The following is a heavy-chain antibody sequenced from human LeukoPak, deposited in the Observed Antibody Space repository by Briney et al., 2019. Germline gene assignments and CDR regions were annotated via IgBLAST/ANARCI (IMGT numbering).Heavy chain of an antibody. Sequence: SVKVSCKASGGTFSSYAISWVRQAPGQGLEWMGRIIPIFGTANYAQKFQGRVTITTDESTSTAYMELSSLRSEDTAVYYCARGYRAVAGTPLIDLDYWGQGTLVTVSS. CDR2: IIPIFGTA. CDR3: ARGYRAVAGTPLIDLDY. J-gene: IGHJ4*02. CDR1: GGTFSSYA. V-gene: IGHV1-69*05. D-gene: IGHD6-19*01.